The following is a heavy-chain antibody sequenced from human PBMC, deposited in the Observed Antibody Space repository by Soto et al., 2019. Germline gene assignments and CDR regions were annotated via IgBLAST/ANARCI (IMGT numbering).Heavy chain of an antibody. CDR2: ISGSDDST. CDR1: GFTFSSYA. CDR3: AKRSSSSTFDY. J-gene: IGHJ4*02. D-gene: IGHD6-6*01. Sequence: EVQLLESGGGLVQPGESLRLSCAASGFTFSSYAMSWVHQAPGKGLEWVSVISGSDDSTYYADSVKGRFTISRDNSKNTLYLRMNSLRAEDTAVYYCAKRSSSSTFDYWGQGTLVTVSS. V-gene: IGHV3-23*01.